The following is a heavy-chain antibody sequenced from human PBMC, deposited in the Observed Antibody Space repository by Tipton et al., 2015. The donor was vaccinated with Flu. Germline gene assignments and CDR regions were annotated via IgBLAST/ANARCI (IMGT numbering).Heavy chain of an antibody. CDR2: IYTSGST. Sequence: LACTVSGDSTSSDHWNWIRQPAGKGLEWIGRIYTSGSTNYNPSLKSRVTLSVDTSKSQFSLMLRSVTAADTAVYYCARLSYYDVDLKNFYFDHWGQGALVTVSS. CDR1: GDSTSSDH. CDR3: ARLSYYDVDLKNFYFDH. D-gene: IGHD3-10*02. J-gene: IGHJ4*02. V-gene: IGHV4-4*07.